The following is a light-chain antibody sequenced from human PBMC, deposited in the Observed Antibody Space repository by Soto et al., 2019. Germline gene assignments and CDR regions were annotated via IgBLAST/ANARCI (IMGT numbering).Light chain of an antibody. J-gene: IGLJ1*01. CDR2: EVN. Sequence: QSALTQPASVSGSPGQSITISCSGTSSDIGTYDHVAWFQQFPGKTPKLMIYEVNYRPSGVSNRFSGSKSGNTASLTISGLQAEDEADYYCSSYTSSSTGVFGTGTKLTVL. V-gene: IGLV2-14*01. CDR1: SSDIGTYDH. CDR3: SSYTSSSTGV.